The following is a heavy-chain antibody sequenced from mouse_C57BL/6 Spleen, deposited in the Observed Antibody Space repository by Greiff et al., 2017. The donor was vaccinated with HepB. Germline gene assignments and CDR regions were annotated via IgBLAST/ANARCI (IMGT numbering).Heavy chain of an antibody. D-gene: IGHD1-1*01. Sequence: EVKLMESGPELVKPGASVKISCKASGYSFTDYNMNWVKQSNGKSLEWIGVINPNYGTTSYNQKFKGKATLTVDQSSSTAYMQLNSLTSEDSAVYYCARGASLRYYAMDYWGQGTSVTVSS. CDR2: INPNYGTT. CDR3: ARGASLRYYAMDY. CDR1: GYSFTDYN. V-gene: IGHV1-39*01. J-gene: IGHJ4*01.